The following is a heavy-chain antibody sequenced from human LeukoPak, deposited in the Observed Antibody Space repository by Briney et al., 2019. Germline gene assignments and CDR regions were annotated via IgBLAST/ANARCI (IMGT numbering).Heavy chain of an antibody. CDR2: ININTGNP. CDR3: ARQSEVRGTWGVGLDY. D-gene: IGHD3-10*01. J-gene: IGHJ4*02. CDR1: GYTFSNYA. V-gene: IGHV7-4-1*02. Sequence: GASVKVSCKASGYTFSNYAINWVRQAPGQGLEWMGWININTGNPTYAQDFTGRFVFSLDTSVSTAYLQINSLKAEDTAVYFCARQSEVRGTWGVGLDYWGQGTLVTVSS.